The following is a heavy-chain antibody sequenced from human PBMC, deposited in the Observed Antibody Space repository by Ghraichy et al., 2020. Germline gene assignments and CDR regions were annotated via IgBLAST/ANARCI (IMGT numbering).Heavy chain of an antibody. CDR3: ARGPTYHFRNWFDP. D-gene: IGHD3-3*01. Sequence: GESLNISCAASGFTVSSNYMTWVRQAPGKGLEWVSVIYSGGSTYYADSVKGRFTISRDNSKNTLYLQMNSLRAEDTAVYYCARGPTYHFRNWFDPWGQGTMVTVSS. V-gene: IGHV3-66*01. CDR1: GFTVSSNY. CDR2: IYSGGST. J-gene: IGHJ5*02.